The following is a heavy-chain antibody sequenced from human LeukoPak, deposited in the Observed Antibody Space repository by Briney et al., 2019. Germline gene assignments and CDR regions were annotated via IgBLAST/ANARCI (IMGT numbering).Heavy chain of an antibody. Sequence: RPGGSLRLSCAASGFTFSSYGIHWVRQAPGRGLEWVAFIRYDGSNKFYADSVKGRFTISRDNAKNSLYLQMNSLRAEDTAVYYCARGSYYGSGSYPVWGQGTLVTVSS. V-gene: IGHV3-30*02. D-gene: IGHD3-10*01. CDR2: IRYDGSNK. J-gene: IGHJ4*02. CDR3: ARGSYYGSGSYPV. CDR1: GFTFSSYG.